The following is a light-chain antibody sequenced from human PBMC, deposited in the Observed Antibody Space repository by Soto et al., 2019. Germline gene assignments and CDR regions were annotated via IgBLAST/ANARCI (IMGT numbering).Light chain of an antibody. Sequence: QSVLTQPASVSGSPGQSITISCTGTSNDIGVYNYVSWFQHHPGKAPKLLIYEVSYRPSGISHRFSGAKSGNTASLTISGLQAEDEADYYCSSYTTSSTLVFGTGTKVTVL. CDR2: EVS. CDR1: SNDIGVYNY. V-gene: IGLV2-14*01. CDR3: SSYTTSSTLV. J-gene: IGLJ1*01.